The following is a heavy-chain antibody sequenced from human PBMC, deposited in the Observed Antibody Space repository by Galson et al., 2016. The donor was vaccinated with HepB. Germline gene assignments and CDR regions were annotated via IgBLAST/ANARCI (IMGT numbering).Heavy chain of an antibody. J-gene: IGHJ2*01. CDR3: ARDRLPHEEYYGSGEGEYFDL. D-gene: IGHD3-10*01. CDR2: INPSGGST. CDR1: GYTFTSYY. V-gene: IGHV1-46*01. Sequence: SVKVSCKASGYTFTSYYMHWVRQAPGQGLEWMGIINPSGGSTSYAQKFQGRVTMTRDTSTSTVYMELSSLRSEDTAVYYCARDRLPHEEYYGSGEGEYFDLWGRGTLVTVSS.